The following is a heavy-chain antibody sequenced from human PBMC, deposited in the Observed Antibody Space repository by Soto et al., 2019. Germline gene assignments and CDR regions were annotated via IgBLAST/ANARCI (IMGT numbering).Heavy chain of an antibody. J-gene: IGHJ6*02. CDR1: GSTLSNYI. V-gene: IGHV3-30-3*01. Sequence: QLQLVESGGGVVQPGTSLRLSCTASGSTLSNYIIHWVRQAPGKGLDWVAFISYDGSNKDYADSVEGRFTISRDNSKSTLYLQLSSLRPEDTAVYYCAGGDNYYALGVWGQGTTVTVSS. D-gene: IGHD2-15*01. CDR2: ISYDGSNK. CDR3: AGGDNYYALGV.